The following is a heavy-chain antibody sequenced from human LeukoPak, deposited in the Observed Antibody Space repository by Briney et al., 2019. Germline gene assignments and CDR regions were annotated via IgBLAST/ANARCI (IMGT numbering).Heavy chain of an antibody. J-gene: IGHJ4*02. CDR2: IYTSGTT. CDR1: GGSISSGSYY. Sequence: KPSETLSLTCAVSGGSISSGSYYWSWIRQPAGKGLEWIGRIYTSGTTNYNPSLKSRVTMSVDTSKNQFSLKLSSVTAADTAVYFCARGPRGEHYFNYWGQGTLATVSS. CDR3: ARGPRGEHYFNY. D-gene: IGHD3-10*01. V-gene: IGHV4-61*02.